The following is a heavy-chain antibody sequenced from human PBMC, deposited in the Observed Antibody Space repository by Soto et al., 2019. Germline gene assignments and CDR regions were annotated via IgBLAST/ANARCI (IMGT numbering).Heavy chain of an antibody. J-gene: IGHJ5*02. D-gene: IGHD3-9*01. CDR2: IHDRGST. CDR1: GGSISNNRW. V-gene: IGHV4-4*02. CDR3: AGQWAAGYGAFDP. Sequence: QVKLQESGPGLEKPSGTLSLTCAVSGGSISNNRWWTWVRQAPGKGLEWIGEIHDRGSTNYNLSLKSRATVPIDRSKTQFSLEMRAVTAADTAVYYCAGQWAAGYGAFDPWGQGTLVTVSS.